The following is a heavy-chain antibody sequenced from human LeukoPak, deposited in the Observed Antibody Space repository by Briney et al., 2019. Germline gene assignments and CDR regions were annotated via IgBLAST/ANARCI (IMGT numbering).Heavy chain of an antibody. D-gene: IGHD3-10*01. CDR1: GGSISSGSYY. V-gene: IGHV4-61*02. Sequence: SQTLSLTCTVSGGSISSGSYYWSWIRQPAGKGLEWIGRIYTSGSTNYNPSLKSRVTISVDTSKNQFSLKLTSVTAADTAVYYCAREGSTSGTNWFDPWGQGTLVTVSS. CDR3: AREGSTSGTNWFDP. J-gene: IGHJ5*02. CDR2: IYTSGST.